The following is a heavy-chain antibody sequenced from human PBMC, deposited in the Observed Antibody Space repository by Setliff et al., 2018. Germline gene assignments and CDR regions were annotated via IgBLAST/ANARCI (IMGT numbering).Heavy chain of an antibody. J-gene: IGHJ4*02. CDR1: GYTFTNYG. CDR3: ARINFYVSSGYYYAPDY. V-gene: IGHV1-18*01. Sequence: GASVKVSCKTSGYTFTNYGITWVRQAPGQGLEWMGWINNYNFNTNYAQKFQGRVTMTIDTSTDTVYMELRSLKSDDTALYYCARINFYVSSGYYYAPDYWGQGTLVTVSS. CDR2: INNYNFNT. D-gene: IGHD3-22*01.